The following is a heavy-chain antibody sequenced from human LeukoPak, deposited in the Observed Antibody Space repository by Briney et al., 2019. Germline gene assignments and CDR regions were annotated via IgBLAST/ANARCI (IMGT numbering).Heavy chain of an antibody. V-gene: IGHV1-2*02. Sequence: ASVKVFCKASGYTFTGYYMHWVRQAPGQGLEWMGWINPNSGGTNYAQKFQGRVTMTRDTSISTAYIELSRLRSDDTAVYYCARVERPYSSGWPDEYYFDYWGQGTLVTVSS. J-gene: IGHJ4*02. CDR2: INPNSGGT. CDR1: GYTFTGYY. D-gene: IGHD6-19*01. CDR3: ARVERPYSSGWPDEYYFDY.